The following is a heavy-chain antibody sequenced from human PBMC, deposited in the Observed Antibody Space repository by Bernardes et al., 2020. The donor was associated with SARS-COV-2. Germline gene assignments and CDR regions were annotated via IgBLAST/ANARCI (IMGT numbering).Heavy chain of an antibody. D-gene: IGHD2-2*01. V-gene: IGHV3-21*01. CDR3: AREIVVPAAIGAFDI. CDR2: ISSSSSYI. J-gene: IGHJ3*02. Sequence: GGSLRLSCAASGFTFSSYSMNWVRQAPGKGLEWVSSISSSSSYIYYADSVKGRFTISRDNAKNSLYLQMNSLRAEDTAVYYCAREIVVPAAIGAFDIWGQGTMVTVSS. CDR1: GFTFSSYS.